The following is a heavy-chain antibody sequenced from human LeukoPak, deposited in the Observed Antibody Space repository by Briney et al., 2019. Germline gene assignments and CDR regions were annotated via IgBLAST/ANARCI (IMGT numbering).Heavy chain of an antibody. D-gene: IGHD3-16*01. V-gene: IGHV4-34*01. J-gene: IGHJ5*02. CDR2: INHSGSS. Sequence: TSETLSLTCAVYGGSFSGYYWSWIRQSPGKGLEWIGEINHSGSSNYNPSLKSRVTISVGTSKNQFSLKLSSVTAADTAVYYCARDRGEWGFDPWGQGTLVTVSS. CDR1: GGSFSGYY. CDR3: ARDRGEWGFDP.